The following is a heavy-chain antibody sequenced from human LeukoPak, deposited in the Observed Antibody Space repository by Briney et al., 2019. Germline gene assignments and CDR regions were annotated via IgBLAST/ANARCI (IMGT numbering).Heavy chain of an antibody. CDR3: AREDRIVGATDY. D-gene: IGHD1-26*01. V-gene: IGHV1-2*02. J-gene: IGHJ4*02. Sequence: ASVKVSCKASGYTFTGYYMHWVRQAPGQGLEWMGWINPNSGGTNYAQKFQGRVTMTRDTSISTAYMELSRLRSDDTAVSYCAREDRIVGATDYWGQGTLVTVSS. CDR2: INPNSGGT. CDR1: GYTFTGYY.